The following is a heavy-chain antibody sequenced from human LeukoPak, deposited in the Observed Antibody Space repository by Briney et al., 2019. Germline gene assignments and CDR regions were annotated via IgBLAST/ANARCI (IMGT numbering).Heavy chain of an antibody. D-gene: IGHD2-21*02. CDR2: IRNVGNDK. V-gene: IGHV3-30*02. J-gene: IGHJ4*02. CDR3: AKDGDWAFDN. Sequence: AGSLRLSCAASGFTFDCCGMHWVRQAPGKGLEGVAFIRNVGNDKYYADSVKGRFFISRDNSKNTLSLQMNGLRVEDTAVYYCAKDGDWAFDNWAQGTLVSVSS. CDR1: GFTFDCCG.